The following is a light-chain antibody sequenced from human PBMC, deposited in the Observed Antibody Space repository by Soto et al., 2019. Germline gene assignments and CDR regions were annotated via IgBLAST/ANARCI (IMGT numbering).Light chain of an antibody. CDR3: QQYNNWPPKT. V-gene: IGKV3-15*01. J-gene: IGKJ1*01. CDR1: QSVSSN. Sequence: EIVMTQSPAILSVSPGERATLSCRASQSVSSNLAWYQQKPGQAPRLLVYGASTRATVIPDRFSGSGSGTEFTLTISSLQSEDFAVYYCQQYNNWPPKTFGQGTKVEIK. CDR2: GAS.